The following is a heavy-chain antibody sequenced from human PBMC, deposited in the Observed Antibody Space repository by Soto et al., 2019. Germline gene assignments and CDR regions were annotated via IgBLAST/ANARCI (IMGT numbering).Heavy chain of an antibody. CDR3: ARGVYCGGDCYSNFDY. CDR1: GGSISSGGYY. V-gene: IGHV4-31*03. D-gene: IGHD2-21*02. CDR2: IYYSGST. Sequence: PSETLSLTCTVSGGSISSGGYYWSWIRQHPGKGLEWIGYIYYSGSTYYNPSLKSRVTISVDTSKNQFSLKLSSVTAADTAVYYCARGVYCGGDCYSNFDYWGQGTLVTVSS. J-gene: IGHJ4*02.